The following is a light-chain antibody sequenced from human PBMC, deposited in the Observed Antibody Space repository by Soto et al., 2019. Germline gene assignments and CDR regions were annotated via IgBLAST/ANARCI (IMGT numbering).Light chain of an antibody. CDR1: QSVSGSY. CDR2: DAS. V-gene: IGKV3D-20*02. CDR3: QQYNKWRT. J-gene: IGKJ1*01. Sequence: EILLTQSPGTLSLSPGDRATLSCRASQSVSGSYLAWYQQKPGQAPRLLIYDASNRATGIPARFSGSGSGTDFTLTISSLEPEDFAVYYCQQYNKWRTFGQGTKVDI.